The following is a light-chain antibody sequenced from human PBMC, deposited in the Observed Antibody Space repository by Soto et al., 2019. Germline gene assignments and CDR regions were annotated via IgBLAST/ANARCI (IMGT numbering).Light chain of an antibody. Sequence: QSALTQPASVSGSPGRSITISCTGTSSDIGGYKYVSWYQQHPGKAPKLMIFEVSNRPSGVSNRFSGSKSGNTASLTISGLQADDEADYYCSSYTSSGTLVVFGGGTKLTVL. CDR3: SSYTSSGTLVV. J-gene: IGLJ2*01. CDR1: SSDIGGYKY. CDR2: EVS. V-gene: IGLV2-14*01.